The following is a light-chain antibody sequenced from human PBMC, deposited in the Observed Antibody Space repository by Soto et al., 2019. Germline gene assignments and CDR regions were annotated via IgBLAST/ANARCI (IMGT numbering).Light chain of an antibody. CDR2: DAS. J-gene: IGKJ1*01. CDR1: QSVSGSY. Sequence: EIVLTQSPGTLSLSPGERATLSCRASQSVSGSYLAWYQQKPGQAPRLLIYDASSRATGIPDRFSGSGSGTDFTLTISRLEPEDFAVYYCQQYASSPRTFGQGTTGDIK. V-gene: IGKV3-20*01. CDR3: QQYASSPRT.